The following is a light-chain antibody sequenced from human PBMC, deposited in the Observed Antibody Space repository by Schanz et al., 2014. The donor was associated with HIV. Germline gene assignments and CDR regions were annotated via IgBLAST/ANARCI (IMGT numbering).Light chain of an antibody. J-gene: IGKJ4*01. Sequence: EIVMTQSPATLSVSPGERATLSCRASQSVSSSFLAWYQQNPGQAPRLLIYDVSRRATGIPDRFSGSGSGTDFTLTISSLQAEDVAVYYCQQYYSLPSFGGGTKVELK. V-gene: IGKV3D-20*02. CDR3: QQYYSLPS. CDR1: QSVSSSF. CDR2: DVS.